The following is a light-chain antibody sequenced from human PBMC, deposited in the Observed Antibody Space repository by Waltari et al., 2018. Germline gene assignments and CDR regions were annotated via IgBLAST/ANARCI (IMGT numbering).Light chain of an antibody. CDR2: AAS. Sequence: DIQMTPSPSSLSASVGDRVTITCRASQSIRSSLNWYQQKLGKAPKLLIYAASSLQSGVPSRFSGSGSGTDFTLTISSLQPEDFATYSCQQTYSTPLTFGGGTKVEIK. CDR3: QQTYSTPLT. V-gene: IGKV1-39*01. J-gene: IGKJ4*01. CDR1: QSIRSS.